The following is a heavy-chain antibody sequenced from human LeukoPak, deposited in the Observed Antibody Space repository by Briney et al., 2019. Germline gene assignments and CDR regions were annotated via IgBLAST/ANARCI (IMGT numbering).Heavy chain of an antibody. CDR1: GDSVSSNSVT. V-gene: IGHV6-1*01. Sequence: SQTLSLTCAISGDSVSSNSVTWHWIRQSPSRGLEWLGRTYYRSRWYNDYAVAVKGRLTINPDTSKNQFSLQLSSVTPEDTAVYYCARGGGYRFDYWGQGSRVTVSS. CDR2: TYYRSRWYN. CDR3: ARGGGYRFDY. J-gene: IGHJ4*02. D-gene: IGHD5-18*01.